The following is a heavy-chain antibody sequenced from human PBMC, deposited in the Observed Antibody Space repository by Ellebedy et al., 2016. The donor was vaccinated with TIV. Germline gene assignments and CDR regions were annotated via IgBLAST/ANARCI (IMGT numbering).Heavy chain of an antibody. CDR1: GYTFASNG. CDR2: INPGSGGT. D-gene: IGHD2-2*01. V-gene: IGHV1-2*02. CDR3: ARTLAPADTSLGY. J-gene: IGHJ4*02. Sequence: ASVKVSCKPSGYTFASNGISWVRQAPGQGLEWMGWINPGSGGTNYAQRFQGRVTMTRDTSITTAFMELSSLTSDDTAMYYCARTLAPADTSLGYWGQGTLVTVSS.